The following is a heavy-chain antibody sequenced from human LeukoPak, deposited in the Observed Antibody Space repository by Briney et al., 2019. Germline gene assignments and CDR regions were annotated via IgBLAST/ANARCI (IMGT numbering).Heavy chain of an antibody. J-gene: IGHJ4*02. CDR2: INHSGST. CDR3: ARGAYDYIWGGYRSGGVFDY. V-gene: IGHV4-34*01. Sequence: SETLSLTCAVYGGSFSGYYWSWIRQPPGKGLEWIGEINHSGSTNYNPSLKSRVTISVDTSKNQFSLKLSSVTAADTAVYYCARGAYDYIWGGYRSGGVFDYWGQGTLVTVSS. D-gene: IGHD3-16*02. CDR1: GGSFSGYY.